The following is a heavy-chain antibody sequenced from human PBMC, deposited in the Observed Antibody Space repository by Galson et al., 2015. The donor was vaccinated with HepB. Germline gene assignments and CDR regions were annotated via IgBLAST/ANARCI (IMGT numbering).Heavy chain of an antibody. CDR1: GFTFSSSA. J-gene: IGHJ1*01. D-gene: IGHD6-13*01. V-gene: IGHV3-30-3*01. CDR3: ARGAAAGTRLLYFQH. CDR2: ISYDGSNK. Sequence: LRLSCAASGFTFSSSAMHWVRQAPGKGLEWVAVISYDGSNKYYADSVKGRFTISRDNSKNTLYLQMNSLRAEDTAVYYCARGAAAGTRLLYFQHWGQGTLVTVSS.